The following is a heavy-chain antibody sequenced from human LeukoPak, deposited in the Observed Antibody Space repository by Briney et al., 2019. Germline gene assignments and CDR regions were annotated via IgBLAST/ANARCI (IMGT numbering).Heavy chain of an antibody. D-gene: IGHD5-18*01. Sequence: PGGSLRLSCAASGFTFSSYGMHCVRQAPGKGLEWVAVIWYDGSNKYYADSVKGRFTISRDNSKNTLYLQMNSLRAEDTAVYYCAREIQTAMVTNYYYGMDVWGQGTTVTVSS. CDR2: IWYDGSNK. V-gene: IGHV3-33*01. CDR3: AREIQTAMVTNYYYGMDV. CDR1: GFTFSSYG. J-gene: IGHJ6*02.